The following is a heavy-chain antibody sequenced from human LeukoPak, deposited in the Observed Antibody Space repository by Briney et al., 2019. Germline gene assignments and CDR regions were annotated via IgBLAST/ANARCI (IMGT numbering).Heavy chain of an antibody. CDR3: AREPQDSGSYLYYFDY. V-gene: IGHV1-69*13. Sequence: SVKVSCKASGGTFSSYAISWVRQAPGQGLEWMGGIIPIFGTANYAQKFQGRVTTTADESTSTAYMELSSLRSEDTAVYYCAREPQDSGSYLYYFDYWGQGTLVTVSS. D-gene: IGHD1-26*01. CDR2: IIPIFGTA. J-gene: IGHJ4*02. CDR1: GGTFSSYA.